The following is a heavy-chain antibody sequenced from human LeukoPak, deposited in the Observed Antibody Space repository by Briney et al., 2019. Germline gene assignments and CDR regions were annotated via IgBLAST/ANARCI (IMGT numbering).Heavy chain of an antibody. CDR3: ARESTFRLLRNVSDI. Sequence: ASVKVSCKASGYTFTIFHIHWVRQAPGQGLEWMGMINPSDGSTSYAQKFQGRVTMTSDRSTSTVAMDLSSLRSDDTAVYYCARESTFRLLRNVSDIWGQGTMVPVSS. D-gene: IGHD5-12*01. J-gene: IGHJ3*02. CDR2: INPSDGST. V-gene: IGHV1-46*01. CDR1: GYTFTIFH.